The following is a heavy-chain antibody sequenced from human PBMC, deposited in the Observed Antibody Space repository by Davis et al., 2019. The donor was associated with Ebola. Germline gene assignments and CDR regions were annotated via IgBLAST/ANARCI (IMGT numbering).Heavy chain of an antibody. CDR2: IYYIGST. Sequence: PSETLSPTFPLPGGPTSSGDYYWCWMRQPPGKGLEWIGYIYYIGSTNYNPSLKSPVTISVETSKNQFSLKLSSVTAADTAVYYCARQPRDGYKLDYWGQGTLVTVSS. D-gene: IGHD5-24*01. J-gene: IGHJ4*02. V-gene: IGHV4-30-4*08. CDR3: ARQPRDGYKLDY. CDR1: GGPTSSGDYY.